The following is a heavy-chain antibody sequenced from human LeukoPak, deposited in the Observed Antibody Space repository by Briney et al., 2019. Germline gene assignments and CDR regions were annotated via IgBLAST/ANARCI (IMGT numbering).Heavy chain of an antibody. CDR3: AKGQVITSNLDF. CDR1: GFTVTNYA. V-gene: IGHV3-23*01. Sequence: GGSLRLSCAASGFTVTNYAMYWVRLASGKRLEWVSAISSGGGPIYYADSVRGRFIISRDSSENKIHLYMNSLRADDTAIYFCAKGQVITSNLDFWGPGTLVTVSS. CDR2: ISSGGGPI. D-gene: IGHD3-16*01. J-gene: IGHJ4*02.